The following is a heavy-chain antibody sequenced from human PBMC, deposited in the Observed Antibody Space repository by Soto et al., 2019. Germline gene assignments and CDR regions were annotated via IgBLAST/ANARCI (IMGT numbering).Heavy chain of an antibody. CDR1: GGSFSGYY. Sequence: SETLSLTCAVYGGSFSGYYWSWIRQPPGKGLEWIGEINHSGSTNYNPSLKGRVTISVDTSKNQFSLKLSSVTAADTAVYYCARVPITGRLYCSSPSCYYYYYSGMDVWGQGTTVTVSS. D-gene: IGHD2-2*01. CDR2: INHSGST. V-gene: IGHV4-34*01. CDR3: ARVPITGRLYCSSPSCYYYYYSGMDV. J-gene: IGHJ6*02.